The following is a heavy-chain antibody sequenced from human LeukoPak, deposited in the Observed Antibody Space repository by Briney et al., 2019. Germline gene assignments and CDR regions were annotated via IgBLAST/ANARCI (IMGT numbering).Heavy chain of an antibody. CDR1: GFTFSSYG. V-gene: IGHV3-33*06. CDR3: AKDLGTYYDSSGIAFDL. D-gene: IGHD3-22*01. J-gene: IGHJ2*01. Sequence: PGRSLRLSCAASGFTFSSYGMHWVRQAPGKRLEWVAVIWYDGSNKYYADSVKGRFTISRDNSKNTLYLQMNSLRAEDTAVYYCAKDLGTYYDSSGIAFDLWGRGTLVTVSS. CDR2: IWYDGSNK.